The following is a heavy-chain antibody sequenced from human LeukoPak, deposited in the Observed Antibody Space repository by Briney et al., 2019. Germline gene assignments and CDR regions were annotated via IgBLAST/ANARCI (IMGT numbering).Heavy chain of an antibody. V-gene: IGHV3-15*01. CDR2: IKSKTDGGTT. CDR3: AKEDQAYYYYGMDV. CDR1: GFTFSNAW. J-gene: IGHJ6*02. Sequence: GGSLRLSCAASGFTFSNAWMSWVRQAPGKGLEWVGRIKSKTDGGTTDYAAPVKGRFTISRDDSKNTLYLQMNSLRAEDTAVYYCAKEDQAYYYYGMDVWGRGTTVTVSS.